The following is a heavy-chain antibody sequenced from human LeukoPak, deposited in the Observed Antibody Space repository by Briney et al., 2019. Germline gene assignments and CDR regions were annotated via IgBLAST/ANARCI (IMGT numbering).Heavy chain of an antibody. V-gene: IGHV4-4*07. J-gene: IGHJ5*02. CDR3: ARDRDSSSWFNWFDP. Sequence: SETLSLTCTVSDGSFSSYYWSWIRQPAGKGLEWIGRIYTSGSASYNPSLKSRVTMSVDTSKNQFSLKLSSVTAADTAVYYCARDRDSSSWFNWFDPWGQGTLVTVSS. CDR1: DGSFSSYY. CDR2: IYTSGSA. D-gene: IGHD6-13*01.